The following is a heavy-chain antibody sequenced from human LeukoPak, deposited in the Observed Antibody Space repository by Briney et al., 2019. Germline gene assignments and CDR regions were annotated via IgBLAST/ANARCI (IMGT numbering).Heavy chain of an antibody. CDR3: ARGRYCSSTSCYHKPMDV. CDR2: MNPNSGNT. Sequence: ASVKVSCKASGYTFTSYDINWVRQATGQGLEWMGWMNPNSGNTGYAQKFQGRVTTTRNTSISTAYMELSSLRSEDTAVYYCARGRYCSSTSCYHKPMDVWGQGTTVTVSS. D-gene: IGHD2-2*01. J-gene: IGHJ6*02. V-gene: IGHV1-8*01. CDR1: GYTFTSYD.